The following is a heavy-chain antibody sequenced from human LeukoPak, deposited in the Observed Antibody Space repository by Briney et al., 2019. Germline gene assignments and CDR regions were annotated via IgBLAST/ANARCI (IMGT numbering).Heavy chain of an antibody. J-gene: IGHJ3*02. D-gene: IGHD3-16*01. CDR2: IKQDGSEK. CDR1: GFTFRNYW. V-gene: IGHV3-7*01. CDR3: AREDYGI. Sequence: GGSLRLSCAASGFTFRNYWMSWVRQAPGKGLERVANIKQDGSEKYYVDSVKGRFTISRDNAKNSLYLQLNSLRAEDTAVYYCAREDYGIWGQGTMVTVSS.